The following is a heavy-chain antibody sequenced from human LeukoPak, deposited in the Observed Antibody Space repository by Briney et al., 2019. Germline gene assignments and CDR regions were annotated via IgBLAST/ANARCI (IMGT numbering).Heavy chain of an antibody. V-gene: IGHV4-34*01. CDR2: INHSGST. CDR1: GGSISGYY. J-gene: IGHJ5*02. Sequence: SETQSLTCAVYGGSISGYYWSWIRQPPGKGLEWIGEINHSGSTNYNPSLKSRVTISVDTSKNQFSLKLSSVTAADTAVYYCARGRSGFDPWGQGTLVTVSS. CDR3: ARGRSGFDP.